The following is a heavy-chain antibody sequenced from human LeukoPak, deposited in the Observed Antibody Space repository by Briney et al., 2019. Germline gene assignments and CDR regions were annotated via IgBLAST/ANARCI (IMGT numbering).Heavy chain of an antibody. V-gene: IGHV3-7*01. CDR1: GFTSNRSW. J-gene: IGHJ4*02. D-gene: IGHD1-1*01. CDR2: MDPSGSQK. Sequence: GGSLRLSCAASGFTSNRSWMNWVRQAPGKGLEWVANMDPSGSQKRYVDSVEGRFTISKDNPGASLYLDMHSLRAEDTAIYYCAIWTSGNYWGQGTLVTVSS. CDR3: AIWTSGNY.